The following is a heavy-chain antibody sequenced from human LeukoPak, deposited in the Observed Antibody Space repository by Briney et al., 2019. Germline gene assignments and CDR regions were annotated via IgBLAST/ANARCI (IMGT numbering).Heavy chain of an antibody. V-gene: IGHV3-48*01. D-gene: IGHD4-17*01. CDR1: GFTFSSYS. J-gene: IGHJ4*02. CDR3: ARIGDGYGDYYFDY. CDR2: ISSSSTI. Sequence: GGSLRLSCAASGFTFSSYSMNWVRQAPGKGLEWVSYISSSSTIYYADSVKGRFTISRDNAKNSLYMQMNSLRAEDTAVYYCARIGDGYGDYYFDYWGQGTLVTVSS.